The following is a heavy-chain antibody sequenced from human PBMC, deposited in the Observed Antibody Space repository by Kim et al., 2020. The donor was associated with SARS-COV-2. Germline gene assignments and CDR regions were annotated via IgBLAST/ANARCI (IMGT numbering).Heavy chain of an antibody. J-gene: IGHJ4*02. D-gene: IGHD5-12*01. Sequence: AQKFQGRVTMTRDTSISTAYMELSRLRSDDTAVYYCAKVSVATKKTNFDYWGQGTLVTVSS. V-gene: IGHV1-2*02. CDR3: AKVSVATKKTNFDY.